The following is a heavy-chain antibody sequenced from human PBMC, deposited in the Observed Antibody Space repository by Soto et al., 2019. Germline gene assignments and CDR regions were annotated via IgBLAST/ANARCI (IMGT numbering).Heavy chain of an antibody. D-gene: IGHD3-22*01. CDR2: ISGSGGST. Sequence: PGGSLRLSCAASGFTFSSYAMSWVRQAPGKGLEWVSAISGSGGSTYYADSVKGRFTISRDNSKNTLYLQMNSLRAEDTAVYYCAKAPQTYYYDSSGYHPPDYWGQGTLVTVSS. CDR1: GFTFSSYA. V-gene: IGHV3-23*01. J-gene: IGHJ4*02. CDR3: AKAPQTYYYDSSGYHPPDY.